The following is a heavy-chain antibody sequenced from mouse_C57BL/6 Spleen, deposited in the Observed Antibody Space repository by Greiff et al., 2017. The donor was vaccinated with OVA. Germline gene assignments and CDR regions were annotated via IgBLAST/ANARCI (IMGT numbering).Heavy chain of an antibody. CDR3: ARLDYGYFDY. CDR1: GYTFTSYT. CDR2: INPSSGYT. Sequence: QVHVKQSGAELARPGASVKMSCKASGYTFTSYTMHWVKQRPGQGLEWIGYINPSSGYTKYNQKFKDKATLTADKSSSTAYMQLSSLTSEDSAVYYCARLDYGYFDYWGQGTTLTVSS. J-gene: IGHJ2*01. D-gene: IGHD2-4*01. V-gene: IGHV1-4*01.